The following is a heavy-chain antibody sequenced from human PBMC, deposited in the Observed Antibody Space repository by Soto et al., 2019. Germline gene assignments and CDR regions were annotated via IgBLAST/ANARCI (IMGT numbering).Heavy chain of an antibody. Sequence: GGSLRLSCAASGFRFSSYAMSWVRQAPGKGLEWVSLISGPASTTYYADSVKGRFTISRDNSKNTLNLQMNSLRPEDTAIYYCAKGFYAGKSNWFESWGQGTLVTVSS. CDR3: AKGFYAGKSNWFES. V-gene: IGHV3-23*01. D-gene: IGHD4-17*01. CDR1: GFRFSSYA. J-gene: IGHJ5*01. CDR2: ISGPASTT.